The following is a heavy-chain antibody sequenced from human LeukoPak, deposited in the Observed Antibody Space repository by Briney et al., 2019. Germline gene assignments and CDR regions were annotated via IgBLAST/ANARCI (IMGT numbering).Heavy chain of an antibody. V-gene: IGHV4-38-2*02. CDR1: GYSISSGYY. D-gene: IGHD6-13*01. Sequence: SETLSLTCTVSGYSISSGYYWGWIRQPPGKGLEWIGSIYHSGSTYYNPSLKSRVTISVDTSKNQFSLKLSSVTAADTAVYYCVRARIAAAGYDYWGQGTLVTVSS. CDR2: IYHSGST. J-gene: IGHJ4*02. CDR3: VRARIAAAGYDY.